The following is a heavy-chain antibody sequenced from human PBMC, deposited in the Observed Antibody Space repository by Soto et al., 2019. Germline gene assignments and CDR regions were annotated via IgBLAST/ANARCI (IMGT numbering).Heavy chain of an antibody. CDR3: ARLGAYQALDS. CDR2: IYYAGTT. V-gene: IGHV4-59*08. D-gene: IGHD3-16*01. CDR1: DGSISPNY. J-gene: IGHJ4*02. Sequence: QVQLQESGPGLVKPSETLSLKCTVSDGSISPNYWTWIRQPPGKGLEWIGYIYYAGTTTYNPSLKSRVSISVDTSKNEVSLKLTSVTAADTAVYYCARLGAYQALDSWGQGILVTVSS.